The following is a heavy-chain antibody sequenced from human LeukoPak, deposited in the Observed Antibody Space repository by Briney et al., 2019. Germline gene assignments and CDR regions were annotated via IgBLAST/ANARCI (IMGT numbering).Heavy chain of an antibody. D-gene: IGHD6-13*01. CDR3: AREGIAAAGIDY. CDR1: GFTFDDYA. J-gene: IGHJ4*02. V-gene: IGHV3-9*01. CDR2: ISWNSGSI. Sequence: GGSLRLSCAASGFTFDDYAMHWVRQAPGKGLEWVSGISWNSGSIGYADSVKGRFTISRDNAKNSLYLQMNSLRDEDTAVYYCAREGIAAAGIDYWGQGTLVTVSS.